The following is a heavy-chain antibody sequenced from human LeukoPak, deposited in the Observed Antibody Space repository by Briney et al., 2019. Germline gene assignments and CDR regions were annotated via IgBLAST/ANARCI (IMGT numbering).Heavy chain of an antibody. D-gene: IGHD2-15*01. V-gene: IGHV3-74*01. Sequence: GGSLRLSCAASGFTFSSYWMHWVRQAPGKGLVWVSRINSDGSSTSYADSVKGRFTISRDNAKNTLYLQMNSLGAEDTAVYYCAREARYCSGGSCYYYYYMDVWGKGTTVTVSS. CDR2: INSDGSST. CDR1: GFTFSSYW. CDR3: AREARYCSGGSCYYYYYMDV. J-gene: IGHJ6*03.